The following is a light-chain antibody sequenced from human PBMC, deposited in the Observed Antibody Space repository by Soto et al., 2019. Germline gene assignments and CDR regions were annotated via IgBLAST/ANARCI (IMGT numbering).Light chain of an antibody. CDR1: QSLLHSNGYNY. J-gene: IGKJ5*01. CDR2: LGS. V-gene: IGKV2-28*01. Sequence: DIVMTQSTLSLPVTPGEPASISCRSSQSLLHSNGYNYLDWYLQKPGQSPQLLIYLGSNRASGVPDRFSGSGSGTDFTLKISRVEAEDVGVYYCMQGTHWPITFGQGRLLEIK. CDR3: MQGTHWPIT.